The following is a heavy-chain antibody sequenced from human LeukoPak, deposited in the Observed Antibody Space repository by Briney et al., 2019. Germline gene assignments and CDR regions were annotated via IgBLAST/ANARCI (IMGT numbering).Heavy chain of an antibody. CDR2: IWYDGSNK. CDR3: ARDRNGNYGRWGFDY. J-gene: IGHJ4*02. V-gene: IGHV3-33*01. Sequence: PGGSLRLSCAASGFTFSSYGMHWVRQAPAKGLEWVAVIWYDGSNKYYADSVKGRFTISRDNSKNTLYLQMNSLRAEDTAVYYCARDRNGNYGRWGFDYWGQGTLVTVSS. D-gene: IGHD4-17*01. CDR1: GFTFSSYG.